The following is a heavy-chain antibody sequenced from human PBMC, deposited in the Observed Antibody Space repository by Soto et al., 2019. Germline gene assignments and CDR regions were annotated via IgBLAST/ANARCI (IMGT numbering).Heavy chain of an antibody. J-gene: IGHJ4*01. CDR3: ARDNGDGYNWDY. D-gene: IGHD1-1*01. Sequence: GASVKVSCMASRYTFTSYGISWVRQAPGQGLEWMGWISAYNGNTNYAQKLQGRVAMTTDTSTSTAYMELRSLRSDDTAVYYCARDNGDGYNWDYWGQGTLVTVSS. V-gene: IGHV1-18*04. CDR2: ISAYNGNT. CDR1: RYTFTSYG.